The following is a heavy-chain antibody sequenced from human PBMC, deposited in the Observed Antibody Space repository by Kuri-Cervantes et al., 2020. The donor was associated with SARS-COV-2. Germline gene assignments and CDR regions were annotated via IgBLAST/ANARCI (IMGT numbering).Heavy chain of an antibody. V-gene: IGHV4-34*01. CDR2: INHSGST. CDR3: ARDVNYGSGYGMDV. CDR1: GGSFGGYY. Sequence: SQTLSLTCAVYGGSFGGYYWSWIRQPPGKGLEWIGEINHSGSTNYNPSLKSRVTISVDTSKNQFSLKLSSVTAADTAVYYCARDVNYGSGYGMDVWGQGTTVTVSS. D-gene: IGHD3-10*01. J-gene: IGHJ6*02.